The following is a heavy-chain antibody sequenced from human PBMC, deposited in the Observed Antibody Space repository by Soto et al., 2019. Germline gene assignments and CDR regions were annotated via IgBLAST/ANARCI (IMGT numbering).Heavy chain of an antibody. CDR1: GGSFSGYY. Sequence: PSETLSLTCAVSGGSFSGYYWSWIRQPPGKGLEWIGEINHSGSTNYSPSLKRRVSISVDTSKDKFSLNLSSVTAADTAVYYCASGKTRTARPSLRYYYYGLDVWGQGTTVTVSS. J-gene: IGHJ6*02. CDR3: ASGKTRTARPSLRYYYYGLDV. CDR2: INHSGST. V-gene: IGHV4-34*01. D-gene: IGHD6-6*01.